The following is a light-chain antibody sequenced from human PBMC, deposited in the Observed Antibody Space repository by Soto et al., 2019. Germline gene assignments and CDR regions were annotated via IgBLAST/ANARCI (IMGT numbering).Light chain of an antibody. Sequence: RASQSVSSYLAWYQQKPGQAPRLLIYDASNRATGIPARFSVSGSGTDVTLLLCRQDPEDSAVYYCQQRRTWGRLGQGTKVDIK. V-gene: IGKV3-11*01. J-gene: IGKJ1*01. CDR2: DAS. CDR3: QQRRTWGR. CDR1: QSVSSY.